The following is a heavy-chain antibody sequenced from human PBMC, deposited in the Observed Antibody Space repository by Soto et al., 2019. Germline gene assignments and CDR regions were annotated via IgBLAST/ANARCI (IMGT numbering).Heavy chain of an antibody. D-gene: IGHD3-16*02. CDR3: ARGPTYYDYIWGSYRSVAFDY. J-gene: IGHJ4*02. Sequence: QVQLQQWGAGLLKPSETLSLTCAVYVGSFSGYYWSWIRQPPGKGLEWIGEINHSGSTNYNPSLKSRVTISVVTAKFQFALKLSSVTAADTAVYYCARGPTYYDYIWGSYRSVAFDYWGQGTLVTVSS. CDR1: VGSFSGYY. CDR2: INHSGST. V-gene: IGHV4-34*01.